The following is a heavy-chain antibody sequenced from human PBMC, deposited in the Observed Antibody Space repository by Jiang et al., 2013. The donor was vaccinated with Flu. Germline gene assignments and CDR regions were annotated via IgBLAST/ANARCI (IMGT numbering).Heavy chain of an antibody. V-gene: IGHV1-69*02. D-gene: IGHD3-22*01. Sequence: AQKFQGRVTITADKSTSTAYMELSSLRSEDTAVYYCARGITMIVYWFDPWGQGTLVTVSS. J-gene: IGHJ5*02. CDR3: ARGITMIVYWFDP.